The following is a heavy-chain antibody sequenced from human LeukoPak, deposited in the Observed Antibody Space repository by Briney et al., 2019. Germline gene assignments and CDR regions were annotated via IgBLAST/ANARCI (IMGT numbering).Heavy chain of an antibody. CDR2: IYISGSGST. CDR3: ARDKRVAVAGTYIYYYYMDV. V-gene: IGHV4-4*07. J-gene: IGHJ6*03. Sequence: PSETLSLTCAVYGASFRNYYWSWIRQPAGKGLEWIGRIYISGSGSTNYNPSLKSRVTMSVDTSKNQSSLKLSSVTAADTAVYYCARDKRVAVAGTYIYYYYMDVWGNGTTVTISS. D-gene: IGHD6-19*01. CDR1: GASFRNYY.